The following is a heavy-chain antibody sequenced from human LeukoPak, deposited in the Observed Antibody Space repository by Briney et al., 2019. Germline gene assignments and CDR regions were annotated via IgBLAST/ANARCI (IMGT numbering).Heavy chain of an antibody. CDR2: FDPEDGET. J-gene: IGHJ4*02. D-gene: IGHD3-10*01. CDR3: TTWQGSMETMVRDS. V-gene: IGHV1-24*01. Sequence: ASVKVSCKVSGYILTELLMHWVRQAPGKGLEWMGGFDPEDGETTYAQKFQGRVTMTEDTSTDTAYMELSSLRPEDTAVYYCTTWQGSMETMVRDSWGQGTLVTVSS. CDR1: GYILTELL.